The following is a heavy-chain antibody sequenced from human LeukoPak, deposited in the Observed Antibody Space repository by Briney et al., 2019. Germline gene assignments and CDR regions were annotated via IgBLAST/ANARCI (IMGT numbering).Heavy chain of an antibody. V-gene: IGHV3-30*04. J-gene: IGHJ4*02. CDR3: AKDPADISYSSSWFFDY. CDR1: GFTFSSYA. Sequence: GGSLRLSCATSGFTFSSYAMHWIRQAPGKGLEWVAVISYDGSNKYYADSVKGRFTISRDNSKNTLYLQMNSLRAEDTAVYYCAKDPADISYSSSWFFDYWGQGTLVTVSS. D-gene: IGHD6-13*01. CDR2: ISYDGSNK.